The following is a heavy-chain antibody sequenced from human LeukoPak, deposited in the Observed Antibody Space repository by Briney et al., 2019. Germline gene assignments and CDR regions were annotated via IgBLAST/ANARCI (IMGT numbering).Heavy chain of an antibody. CDR1: GGYIITSGHY. Sequence: PPETLSLTCTVSGGYIITSGHYWGWIRQPPGKGLEWIGSIYYTGVTSTNPFFRSRMSISVDTSKNQFSLNLTSVTAADAAVYYCARERSSSGGHSWFDPWGQGTLVTVS. D-gene: IGHD4-23*01. CDR3: ARERSSSGGHSWFDP. J-gene: IGHJ5*02. CDR2: IYYTGVT. V-gene: IGHV4-39*07.